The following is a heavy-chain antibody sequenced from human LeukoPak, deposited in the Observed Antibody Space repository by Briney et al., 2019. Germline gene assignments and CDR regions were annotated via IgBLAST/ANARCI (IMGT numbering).Heavy chain of an antibody. Sequence: PGGSLRLSCAVSGFSFSSYEMNWVRQAPGKGLEWVSYISNGGSTRYYADSVKGRFVISRDDAKNSLYLQMNSLRAEDTAVYYCSRPRMFRGGGFHYWGQGTLVTVSS. V-gene: IGHV3-48*03. CDR1: GFSFSSYE. CDR3: SRPRMFRGGGFHY. CDR2: ISNGGSTR. J-gene: IGHJ4*02. D-gene: IGHD3-10*01.